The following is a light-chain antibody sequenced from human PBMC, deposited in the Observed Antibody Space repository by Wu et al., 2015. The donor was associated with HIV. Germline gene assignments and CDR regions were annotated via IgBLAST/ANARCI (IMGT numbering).Light chain of an antibody. Sequence: EIVLTQSPGTLSLSPGERATLSCRASQSVSSRNLAWYQQTPGQPPRLLIYGTSSRATGIPDRFSGSGSGTDFTLTISRLEPEDFAVYYCQQYGSSQWTFGQGTRVKSN. CDR2: GTS. V-gene: IGKV3-20*01. CDR1: QSVSSRN. CDR3: QQYGSSQWT. J-gene: IGKJ1*01.